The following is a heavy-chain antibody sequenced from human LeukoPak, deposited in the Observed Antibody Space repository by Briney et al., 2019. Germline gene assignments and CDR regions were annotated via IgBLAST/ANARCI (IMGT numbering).Heavy chain of an antibody. CDR2: IYTSGST. J-gene: IGHJ4*02. D-gene: IGHD2-15*01. Sequence: SETLSLTCTVSGGSISSYYWSWIRQPAGKGLGWIGRIYTSGSTNYNPSLESRVTMSVDTSKNQFSLKLSSVTAADTAVYYCARTGYCSGGSCYSYPSFFDYWGQGTLVTVSS. CDR3: ARTGYCSGGSCYSYPSFFDY. CDR1: GGSISSYY. V-gene: IGHV4-4*07.